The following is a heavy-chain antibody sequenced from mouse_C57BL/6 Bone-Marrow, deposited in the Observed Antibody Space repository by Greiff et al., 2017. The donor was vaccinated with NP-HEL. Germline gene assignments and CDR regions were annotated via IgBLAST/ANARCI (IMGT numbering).Heavy chain of an antibody. D-gene: IGHD4-1*01. CDR3: ARSLGRDAY. Sequence: EVKLMESGGGLVKPGGSLKLSCAASGFTFSDYGMHWVRQAPEKGLEWVAYISSGSSTIYYADTVKGRFTISRDNAKNTLFLQMTSLRSEDTAMYYCARSLGRDAYWGQGTLVTVSA. V-gene: IGHV5-17*01. CDR1: GFTFSDYG. CDR2: ISSGSSTI. J-gene: IGHJ3*01.